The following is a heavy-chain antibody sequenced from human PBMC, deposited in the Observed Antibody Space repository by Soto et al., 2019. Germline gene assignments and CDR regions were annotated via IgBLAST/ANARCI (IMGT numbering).Heavy chain of an antibody. CDR1: GDSVSSNSAA. CDR3: ARGGLGWGSEGYYFDY. D-gene: IGHD7-27*01. J-gene: IGHJ4*02. V-gene: IGHV6-1*01. Sequence: SQTLSLTCAISGDSVSSNSAAWNWIRQSPSRGLEWLGRTYYRSKWYNDYAVSVKSRITINPDTSKNQFSLQVNSVTPEDTGVYYCARGGLGWGSEGYYFDYWGQGTLVTVSS. CDR2: TYYRSKWYN.